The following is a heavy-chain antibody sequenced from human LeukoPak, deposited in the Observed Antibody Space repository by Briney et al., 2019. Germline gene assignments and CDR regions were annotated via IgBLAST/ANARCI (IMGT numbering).Heavy chain of an antibody. V-gene: IGHV1-18*01. D-gene: IGHD2-2*02. CDR3: ARGARLGYCSSTSCYKGSNYYYYMDV. CDR1: GYTFTSYG. CDR2: ISAYNGNT. Sequence: ASVKVSCKASGYTFTSYGISWVRQAPGQGLEWMGWISAYNGNTNYAQKFQGRVTMTRDTSISTAYMELSRLRSDDTAVYYCARGARLGYCSSTSCYKGSNYYYYMDVWGKGTTVTVSS. J-gene: IGHJ6*03.